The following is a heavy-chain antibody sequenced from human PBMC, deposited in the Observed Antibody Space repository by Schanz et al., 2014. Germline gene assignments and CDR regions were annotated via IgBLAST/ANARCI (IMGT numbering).Heavy chain of an antibody. Sequence: QVQLVESGGGVVQPGGSLRLSCAASGFIFSNYGMHWVRQAPGKGLEWVAVIWSDGSGKYYADSVKGRFTISRDSPKNTLYLQMNSLRAEDTAVYDCAREQIMAAAGLVDYWGHGTLVTVSS. J-gene: IGHJ4*01. D-gene: IGHD6-13*01. V-gene: IGHV3-33*01. CDR2: IWSDGSGK. CDR1: GFIFSNYG. CDR3: AREQIMAAAGLVDY.